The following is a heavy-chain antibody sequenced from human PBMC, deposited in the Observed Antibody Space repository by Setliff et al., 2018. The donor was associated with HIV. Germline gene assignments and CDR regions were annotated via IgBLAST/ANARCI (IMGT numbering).Heavy chain of an antibody. Sequence: PSETLSLTCTVSGGSISSGSYFWNWIRQPAGKGLEWIGRIYSSGTTNYNPSLKSRLTISLDTSKNQSSLQVTSVTAADTAVYYCARDPYCPNTCYEDFTCDSWGQGTLVTVSS. CDR2: IYSSGTT. V-gene: IGHV4-61*02. J-gene: IGHJ4*02. CDR3: ARDPYCPNTCYEDFTCDS. D-gene: IGHD2-8*01. CDR1: GGSISSGSYF.